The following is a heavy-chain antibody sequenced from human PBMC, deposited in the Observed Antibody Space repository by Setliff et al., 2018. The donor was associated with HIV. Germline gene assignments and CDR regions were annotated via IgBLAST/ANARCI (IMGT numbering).Heavy chain of an antibody. J-gene: IGHJ4*02. D-gene: IGHD6-6*01. Sequence: GGSLRLSCAASGFTFKKYAMSWVRHAPGKGLEWVSVIRGSGESIYHTDSVKGRFTISRDNFKNTLYLQMNSLRAEDTAIYYCAKDREIGGQLVRIVDSWGQGTLVTVSS. CDR2: IRGSGESI. V-gene: IGHV3-23*01. CDR3: AKDREIGGQLVRIVDS. CDR1: GFTFKKYA.